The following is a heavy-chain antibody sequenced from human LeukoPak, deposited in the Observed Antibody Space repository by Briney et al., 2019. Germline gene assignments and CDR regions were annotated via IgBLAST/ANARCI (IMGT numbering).Heavy chain of an antibody. CDR1: GFTVSSNY. V-gene: IGHV3-53*01. CDR2: IYSGGST. D-gene: IGHD2-8*01. Sequence: GGSLRLSCAASGFTVSSNYMSWGRQAPGKGLEWGSVIYSGGSTYYTDSVKGRFTISRDNAKNTLYLQMNSLRAEDTAVYYCARDLGYCTNGVCHTRFDYWGQGTLVAVSS. CDR3: ARDLGYCTNGVCHTRFDY. J-gene: IGHJ4*02.